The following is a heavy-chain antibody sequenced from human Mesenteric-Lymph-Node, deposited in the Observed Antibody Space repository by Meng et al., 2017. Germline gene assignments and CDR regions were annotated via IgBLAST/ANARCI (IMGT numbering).Heavy chain of an antibody. CDR3: ARDRDDYGDYIPEVAFDI. Sequence: GGSLRLSCAASGFTFSSYEMNWVRQAPGKGLEWVSYISSSGSTIYYADSVKGRFTISRDNAKNSLYLQMNSLRAEDTAVYYCARDRDDYGDYIPEVAFDIWGQGTMVTVSS. D-gene: IGHD4-17*01. J-gene: IGHJ3*02. CDR1: GFTFSSYE. V-gene: IGHV3-48*03. CDR2: ISSSGSTI.